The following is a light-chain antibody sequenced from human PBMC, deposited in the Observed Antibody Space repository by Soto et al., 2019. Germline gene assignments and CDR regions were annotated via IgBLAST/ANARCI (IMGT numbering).Light chain of an antibody. CDR2: DAS. V-gene: IGKV3-11*01. CDR1: QSVDSS. CDR3: QQRSNWPPLT. J-gene: IGKJ4*01. Sequence: EIVLTQSPATLSLSPGERATLSCRASQSVDSSLTWYQQRPGQAPRLLIYDASNRATGIPARFSGSGSGTDFTLTISSLEPEDFAVYYCQQRSNWPPLTFGGGTKVDIK.